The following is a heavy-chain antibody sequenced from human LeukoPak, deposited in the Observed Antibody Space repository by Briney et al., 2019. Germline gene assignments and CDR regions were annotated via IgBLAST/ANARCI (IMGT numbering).Heavy chain of an antibody. J-gene: IGHJ3*02. Sequence: ASVRVSSTASGYTFTIYSISWVRQGPGQGGEWMGWISPYNGNTNYAQKLQGRVTITTDTSTRTAYMQLRSLRSDDTAVYYCARTPGGVAVAFDIWGQGTMVTVSS. D-gene: IGHD4-23*01. CDR1: GYTFTIYS. CDR2: ISPYNGNT. V-gene: IGHV1-18*01. CDR3: ARTPGGVAVAFDI.